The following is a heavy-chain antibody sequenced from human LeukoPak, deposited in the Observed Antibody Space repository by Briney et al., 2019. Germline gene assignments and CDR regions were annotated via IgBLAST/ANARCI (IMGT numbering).Heavy chain of an antibody. CDR1: GFTFSSYG. Sequence: GGSLRLSCAASGFTFSSYGVHWVRQAPGKGLEWVACIRYDGSNKYYADSVKGRFTISRDNSKNTLYLQMNSLRAEDTAVYYCAKDFYSSSWYGFSNWFDPWGQGTLVTVSS. V-gene: IGHV3-30*02. J-gene: IGHJ5*02. CDR2: IRYDGSNK. CDR3: AKDFYSSSWYGFSNWFDP. D-gene: IGHD6-13*01.